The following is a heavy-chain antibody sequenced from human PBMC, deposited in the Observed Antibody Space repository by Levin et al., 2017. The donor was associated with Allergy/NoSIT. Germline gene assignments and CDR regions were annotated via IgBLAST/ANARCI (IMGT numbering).Heavy chain of an antibody. CDR2: ISYDGSNK. J-gene: IGHJ4*02. Sequence: TGGSLRLSCAASGFTFSSYGMHWVRQAPGKGLEWVAVISYDGSNKYYADSVKGRFTISRDNSKNTLYLQMNSLRAEDTAVYYCAKDGDTAMATEGGDFDYWGQGTLVTVSS. V-gene: IGHV3-30*18. CDR3: AKDGDTAMATEGGDFDY. CDR1: GFTFSSYG. D-gene: IGHD5-18*01.